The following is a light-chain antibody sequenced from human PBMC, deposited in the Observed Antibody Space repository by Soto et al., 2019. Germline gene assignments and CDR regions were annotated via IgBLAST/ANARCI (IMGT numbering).Light chain of an antibody. V-gene: IGLV2-8*01. J-gene: IGLJ2*01. CDR2: ESV. CDR1: SSDVGAYNF. Sequence: QTVVTQPPSASGSLGQPVTIPCTGTSSDVGAYNFVSWYRQQPGKAPKLIIYESVKRPSGVPDRFSGSKSGNTASLTVSGLQSEDEGDYFCSSYAGRNTLVFGGGTKLTVL. CDR3: SSYAGRNTLV.